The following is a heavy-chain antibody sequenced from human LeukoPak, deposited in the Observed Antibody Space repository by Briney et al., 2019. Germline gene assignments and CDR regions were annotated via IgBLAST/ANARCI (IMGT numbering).Heavy chain of an antibody. CDR2: ISSSGSTI. D-gene: IGHD2-2*01. CDR3: ARDVGSRYCSSTSCLSNWFDP. CDR1: GFTFSDYY. V-gene: IGHV3-11*01. Sequence: PGGSLRLSCAASGFTFSDYYMSWIRQAPGKGLEWVSYISSSGSTIYYADSVKGRFTISRDNAKNSLYLQMSSLRAEDTAVYYCARDVGSRYCSSTSCLSNWFDPWGQGTLVTVSS. J-gene: IGHJ5*02.